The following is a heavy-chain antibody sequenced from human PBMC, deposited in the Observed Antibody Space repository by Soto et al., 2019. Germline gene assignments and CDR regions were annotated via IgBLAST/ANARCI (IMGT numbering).Heavy chain of an antibody. D-gene: IGHD1-20*01. CDR3: ARDHGGVYNWNMDPWFDP. J-gene: IGHJ5*02. CDR1: GGTFSSYA. Sequence: QVQLVQSGAEVKKPGSSVKVSCKASGGTFSSYAISWVRQAPGQGLEWMGGIIPIFGTANYAQKFQGRVTMTADESTSTAYMELSSLRSEDTAVYYCARDHGGVYNWNMDPWFDPWGQGTLVTVSS. V-gene: IGHV1-69*12. CDR2: IIPIFGTA.